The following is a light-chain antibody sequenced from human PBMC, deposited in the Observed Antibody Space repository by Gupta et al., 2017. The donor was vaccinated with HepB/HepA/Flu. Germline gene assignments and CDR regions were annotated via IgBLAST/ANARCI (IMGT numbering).Light chain of an antibody. CDR3: QQANSFPLT. Sequence: IQMTQSPSSMSASVGDRVTITCRASQGISTSLAWYQQRPGKAPNLLIYAAPSLQSGVPSRFSVSGSGTDFTLTISSLQPEDFATYYCQQANSFPLTFGGGTNVEIK. V-gene: IGKV1D-12*01. J-gene: IGKJ4*01. CDR2: AAP. CDR1: QGISTS.